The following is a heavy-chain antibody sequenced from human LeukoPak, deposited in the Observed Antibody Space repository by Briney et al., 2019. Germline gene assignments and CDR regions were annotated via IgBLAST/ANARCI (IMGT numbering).Heavy chain of an antibody. D-gene: IGHD1-26*01. CDR3: ARVFARGGEISGSYYYY. J-gene: IGHJ4*02. CDR1: GGTFSTYA. CDR2: IIPLFGTA. V-gene: IGHV1-69*05. Sequence: SVKVSCKASGGTFSTYAVNWVRQAPGQRLEWMGGIIPLFGTANYAQKFRGRVTITTDESTSTAYMELSSLRSEDTAIYYCARVFARGGEISGSYYYYWGQGTLVTVSS.